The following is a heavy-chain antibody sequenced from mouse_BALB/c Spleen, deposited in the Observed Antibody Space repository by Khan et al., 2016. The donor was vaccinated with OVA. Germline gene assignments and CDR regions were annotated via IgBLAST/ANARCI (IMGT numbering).Heavy chain of an antibody. J-gene: IGHJ1*01. CDR2: IYYSGTV. Sequence: VQLKESGPGLVKPSQTVSLTCTVTGISITSGNYRWSWIRQFPGNKLEWIGNIYYSGTVTYNPSLTSRTTITRDTSKNQFFLEMNSLTAEDTATYYCARDYGSLYWYSDVWGAGTTVTVSS. D-gene: IGHD1-1*01. CDR3: ARDYGSLYWYSDV. CDR1: GISITSGNYR. V-gene: IGHV3-5*02.